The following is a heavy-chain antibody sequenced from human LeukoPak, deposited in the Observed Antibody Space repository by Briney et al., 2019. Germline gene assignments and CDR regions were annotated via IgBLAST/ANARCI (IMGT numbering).Heavy chain of an antibody. D-gene: IGHD3-22*01. CDR2: IYYSGST. J-gene: IGHJ3*02. CDR1: GGSISSSSYY. V-gene: IGHV4-39*07. CDR3: ARGTPPRAGDSSGYYYRRLGPDAFDI. Sequence: LSETLSLTCTVSGGSISSSSYYWGWIRQPPGKGLEWIGGIYYSGSTYYNPSLKSRVTISVDTSKNQFSLKLSSVTAADTAVYYCARGTPPRAGDSSGYYYRRLGPDAFDIWGQGTMVTVSS.